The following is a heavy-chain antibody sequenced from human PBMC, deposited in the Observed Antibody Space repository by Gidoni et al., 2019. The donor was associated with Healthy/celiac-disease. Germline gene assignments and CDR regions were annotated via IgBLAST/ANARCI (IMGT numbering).Heavy chain of an antibody. CDR1: GASVSSNSAA. CDR3: ARAGRGAAAGKQPHYYYYGMDV. V-gene: IGHV6-1*01. CDR2: TYYRSKWYN. J-gene: IGHJ6*02. Sequence: QVQLQQSGPGLVKPSQTLSLTCAISGASVSSNSAAWNLIRQSPSRGLEWLGRTYYRSKWYNEYAVSVKSRININPDTSKNQFSRQLNSVTPEDTAVYYCARAGRGAAAGKQPHYYYYGMDVWGQGTTVTVSS. D-gene: IGHD6-13*01.